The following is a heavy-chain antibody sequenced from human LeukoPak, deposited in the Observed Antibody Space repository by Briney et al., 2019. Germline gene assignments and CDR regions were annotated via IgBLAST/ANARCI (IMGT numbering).Heavy chain of an antibody. CDR1: GYTLTELS. CDR3: ATLDSSGYYFNY. CDR2: SDPEDGAT. V-gene: IGHV1-24*01. D-gene: IGHD3-22*01. J-gene: IGHJ4*02. Sequence: ASVKVSCKVSGYTLTELSMHWVRQAPGKGLEWMGGSDPEDGATIYAQKFQGRVTMTEDTSTDTAYMELSSLRSEDTAVYYCATLDSSGYYFNYWGQGTLVTVSS.